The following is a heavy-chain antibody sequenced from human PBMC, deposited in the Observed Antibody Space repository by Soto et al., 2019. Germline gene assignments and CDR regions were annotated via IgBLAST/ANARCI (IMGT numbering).Heavy chain of an antibody. J-gene: IGHJ5*02. CDR3: ARGQRFSDWFDP. V-gene: IGHV4-4*07. D-gene: IGHD3-3*01. Sequence: SETLSLTCSVSGGTISGYYWTWIRQPAGKGLEWIGRIYSSGNTKYNPSLQSRVTMSLDTSNNQLSLRLTSVTAADTAVYYCARGQRFSDWFDPWGQGTLVTVST. CDR1: GGTISGYY. CDR2: IYSSGNT.